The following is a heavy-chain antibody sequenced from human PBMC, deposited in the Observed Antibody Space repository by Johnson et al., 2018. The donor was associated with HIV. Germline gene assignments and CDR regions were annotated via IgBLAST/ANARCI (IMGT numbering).Heavy chain of an antibody. Sequence: VQVVESGGGVVRPGGSLRLSCAASGFTFDDYGMSWVRQAPGKGLEWVSGINWNGGSTGYADSVKGRFTISRDNAKNALYLQMNSLRVEDTALYYCAKVSSSSTWAHDPFDVWGQGTMVTVSS. J-gene: IGHJ3*01. CDR1: GFTFDDYG. CDR2: INWNGGST. CDR3: AKVSSSSTWAHDPFDV. D-gene: IGHD6-6*01. V-gene: IGHV3-20*04.